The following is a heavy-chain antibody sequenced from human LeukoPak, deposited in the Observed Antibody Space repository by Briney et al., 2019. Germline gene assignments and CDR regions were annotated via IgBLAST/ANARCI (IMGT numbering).Heavy chain of an antibody. CDR3: ARTPSVFED. V-gene: IGHV4-39*07. CDR2: IYYSGST. Sequence: SETLSLTCTVSGGSISSSGYYWGWIRQPPGKGLEWIGSIYYSGSTYYNPALKSRVSLSVDKSRNQFSLNLTSVTAADTAVYYCARTPSVFEDWGQGTLVTVSS. CDR1: GGSISSSGYY. J-gene: IGHJ4*02. D-gene: IGHD3-3*01.